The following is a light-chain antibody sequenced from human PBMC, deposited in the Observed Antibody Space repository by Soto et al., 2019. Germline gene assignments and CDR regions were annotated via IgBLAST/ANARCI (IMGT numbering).Light chain of an antibody. V-gene: IGLV1-44*01. CDR1: SSDVGSYNL. CDR2: GSD. J-gene: IGLJ1*01. CDR3: AAWDDSLNGYV. Sequence: QSVLTQPASVSGSPGQSITISCTGTSSDVGSYNLVSWYQQLPGTAPKLLIYGSDQRPSGVPDRFSGSKSGTSASLAISGLQSEDEADYYCAAWDDSLNGYVFGTGTKVTVL.